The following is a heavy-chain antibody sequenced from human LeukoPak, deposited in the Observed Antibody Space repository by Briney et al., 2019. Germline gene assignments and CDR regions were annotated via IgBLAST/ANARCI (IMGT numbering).Heavy chain of an antibody. CDR3: ARDLIWFGESNVDY. Sequence: ASVKVSCKASGYTFTGYYMHWVRQAPGQGLEWMGWINPNSGGTNYAQKFQGRVTMTRDTSISTAYMELSRLRSDDTAVYYCARDLIWFGESNVDYWGQGTLVTASS. CDR1: GYTFTGYY. V-gene: IGHV1-2*02. J-gene: IGHJ4*02. D-gene: IGHD3-10*01. CDR2: INPNSGGT.